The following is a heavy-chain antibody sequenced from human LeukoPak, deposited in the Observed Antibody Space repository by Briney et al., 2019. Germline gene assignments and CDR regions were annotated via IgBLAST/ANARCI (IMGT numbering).Heavy chain of an antibody. V-gene: IGHV4-34*01. CDR3: ARARGYYDSSGYYLPYYFDY. J-gene: IGHJ4*02. CDR2: INHSGST. Sequence: SETLSLTCAVYGGFFSGYYWSWIRQPPGKGLEWIGEINHSGSTNYNPSLKSRVTISVDTSKNQFSLKLSSVTAADTAVYYCARARGYYDSSGYYLPYYFDYWGQGTLVTVSS. D-gene: IGHD3-22*01. CDR1: GGFFSGYY.